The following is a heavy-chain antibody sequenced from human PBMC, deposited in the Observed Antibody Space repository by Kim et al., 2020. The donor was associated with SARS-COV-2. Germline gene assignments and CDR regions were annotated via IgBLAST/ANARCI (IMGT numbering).Heavy chain of an antibody. CDR1: GFTFSDSP. Sequence: GGSLRLYCAASGFTFSDSPMHWVRQASGKGLEWVGRIRSKANSYATSYAASVKGRFTISRDDSESTAYLQMNSLKTEDTAVYYCTRIPGTTVAFWDAFDV. D-gene: IGHD1-1*01. J-gene: IGHJ3*01. CDR3: TRIPGTTVAFWDAFDV. V-gene: IGHV3-73*01. CDR2: IRSKANSYAT.